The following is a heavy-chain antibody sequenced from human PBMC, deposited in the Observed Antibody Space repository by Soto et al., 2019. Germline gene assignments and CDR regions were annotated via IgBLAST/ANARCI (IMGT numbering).Heavy chain of an antibody. V-gene: IGHV4-30-2*06. CDR2: IHNSGHT. CDR3: AGGTDYKWRRGFSNWLVS. J-gene: IGHJ5*01. Sequence: PSETLSLTCTVFGGSDTSDDSSWSWIRQLPRKGLKWIGYIHNSGHTDYNPSLKNRVTISVDRSKNQFSQNVRSVTGAHTAVDYGAGGTDYKWRRGFSNWLVSWGPGVLVTDSS. CDR1: GGSDTSDDSS. D-gene: IGHD1-1*01.